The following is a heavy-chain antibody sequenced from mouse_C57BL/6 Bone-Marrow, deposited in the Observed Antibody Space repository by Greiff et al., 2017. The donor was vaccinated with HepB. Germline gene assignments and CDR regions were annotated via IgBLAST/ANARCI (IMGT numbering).Heavy chain of an antibody. Sequence: EVHLVESGPGLVKPSQSLSLTCSVTGYSITSGYYWNWIRQFPGNKLEWMGYISYDGSNNYNPSLKNRISITRDTSKNQFFLKLNSVTTEDTATYYCAREGGIYYGKGDYWGQGTTLTVYS. V-gene: IGHV3-6*01. CDR1: GYSITSGYY. CDR3: AREGGIYYGKGDY. D-gene: IGHD2-1*01. J-gene: IGHJ2*01. CDR2: ISYDGSN.